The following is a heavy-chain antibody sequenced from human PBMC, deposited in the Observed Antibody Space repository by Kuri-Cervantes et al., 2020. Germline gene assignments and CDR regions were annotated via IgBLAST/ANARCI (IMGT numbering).Heavy chain of an antibody. CDR2: IHYSGST. V-gene: IGHV4-61*01. J-gene: IGHJ4*02. D-gene: IGHD1-26*01. Sequence: SVTLSRTCTVSGGSVSSGSYYWSWIRQPPGKGLEWIGYIHYSGSTNYNPSLKSRVTISVDTSKNQFSLKLSSVTAADTAVYYCARAYSGSYPTELDYWGQGTLVTVSS. CDR3: ARAYSGSYPTELDY. CDR1: GGSVSSGSYY.